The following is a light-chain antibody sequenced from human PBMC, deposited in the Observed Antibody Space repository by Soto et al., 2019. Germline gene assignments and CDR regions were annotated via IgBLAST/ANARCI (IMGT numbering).Light chain of an antibody. CDR3: QQRSNWPPVP. J-gene: IGKJ4*01. Sequence: EMAFSKSPLPLSLSPGETAALSCRASQSINRHLAWYRQKPGQAPRLLSYDASNRATGIPARFSGSGSGTAFSHTISSLEPVDCGVYCCQQRSNWPPVPFAGGTKVDIK. CDR2: DAS. CDR1: QSINRH. V-gene: IGKV3-11*01.